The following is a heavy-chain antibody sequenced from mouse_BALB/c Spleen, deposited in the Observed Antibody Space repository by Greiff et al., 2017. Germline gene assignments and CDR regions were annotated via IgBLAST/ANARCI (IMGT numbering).Heavy chain of an antibody. CDR3: VRDLLGHGKAG. CDR2: IRDKANGYTT. V-gene: IGHV7-3*02. D-gene: IGHD3-2*02. Sequence: LVGSGGCLVQPGGSLGLSCSTAGFSFTAYSLCLVRRPPGKAREWLAFIRDKANGYTTEYSASVQGRFTISRDNSHSILYLQLTTLRAEASAREHNVRDLLGHGKAGGGQGTRVTGS. CDR1: GFSFTAYS. J-gene: IGHJ3*01.